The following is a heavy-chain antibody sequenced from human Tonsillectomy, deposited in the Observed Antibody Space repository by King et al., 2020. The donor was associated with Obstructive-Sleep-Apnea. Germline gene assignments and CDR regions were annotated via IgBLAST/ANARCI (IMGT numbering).Heavy chain of an antibody. D-gene: IGHD3-16*01. J-gene: IGHJ4*02. CDR3: ARQGELSSAWFRRVEY. V-gene: IGHV5-51*01. CDR1: GYSFTTYW. Sequence: EQLVQSGAEVKKPGESLKISCKGSGYSFTTYWIAWVRQMPGKGLEWIGIIYPGDSDTRYSPSFQGQVTISADKSISTAYLQWSSLKASDTAMYYCARQGELSSAWFRRVEYWGQGTLVTVSS. CDR2: IYPGDSDT.